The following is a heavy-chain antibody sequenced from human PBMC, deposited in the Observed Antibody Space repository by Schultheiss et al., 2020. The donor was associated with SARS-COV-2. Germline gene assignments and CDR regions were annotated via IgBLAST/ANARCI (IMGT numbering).Heavy chain of an antibody. J-gene: IGHJ4*02. CDR2: IWNDGSNR. CDR3: ARDGYGSGTLDY. D-gene: IGHD3-10*01. Sequence: GGSLRLSCAASGFTFSRFGMYWVRQAPGKGLEWVAVIWNDGSNRYYVDSVKDRFTISRDNSKNTLYLQMNSLRAEDTAVYYCARDGYGSGTLDYWGQGTLVTVSS. CDR1: GFTFSRFG. V-gene: IGHV3-33*07.